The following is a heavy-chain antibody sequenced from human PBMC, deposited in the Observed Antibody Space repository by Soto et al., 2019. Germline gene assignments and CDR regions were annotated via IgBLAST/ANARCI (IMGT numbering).Heavy chain of an antibody. CDR3: ARDPYVPRTYYYDSSGYRIQDY. D-gene: IGHD3-22*01. V-gene: IGHV4-30-4*01. CDR2: IYYSGST. CDR1: GGSISSGDYY. Sequence: TSETLSLTCTVSGGSISSGDYYWSLIRQPPGKGLEWIGYIYYSGSTYYNPSLKSRVTISVDTSKNQFSLKLSSVTAADTAVYYCARDPYVPRTYYYDSSGYRIQDYWGQGTLVTVSS. J-gene: IGHJ4*02.